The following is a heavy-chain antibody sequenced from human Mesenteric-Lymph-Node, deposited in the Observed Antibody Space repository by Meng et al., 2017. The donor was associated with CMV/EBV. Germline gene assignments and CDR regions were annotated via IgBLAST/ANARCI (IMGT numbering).Heavy chain of an antibody. CDR2: INSDGSSI. Sequence: WEASGLNFNSNWMHWVRQAPGKGLEWVSRINSDGSSISYADSVKGRFTISKDNAKKTLYLQMNSLRAEDTAVYYCARVWATSASFDYWGQGTLVTVSS. CDR3: ARVWATSASFDY. J-gene: IGHJ4*02. V-gene: IGHV3-74*01. D-gene: IGHD5-12*01. CDR1: GLNFNSNW.